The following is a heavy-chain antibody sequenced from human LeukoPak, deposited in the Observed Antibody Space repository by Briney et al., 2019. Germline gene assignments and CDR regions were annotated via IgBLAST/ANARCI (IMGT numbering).Heavy chain of an antibody. CDR3: ARGSSSWYLGLYY. D-gene: IGHD6-13*01. Sequence: PGGSLRLSCAASGFTFSSYWMSWVRQAPGKGLEWVANIKQDGSEKYYVDSVKGRFTISRDNAKNSLYLQMNSLRAEDTAVYYCARGSSSWYLGLYYWGQGTLVTVSS. CDR1: GFTFSSYW. CDR2: IKQDGSEK. V-gene: IGHV3-7*01. J-gene: IGHJ4*02.